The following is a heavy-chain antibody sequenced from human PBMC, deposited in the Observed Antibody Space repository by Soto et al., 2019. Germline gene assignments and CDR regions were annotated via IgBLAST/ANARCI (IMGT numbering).Heavy chain of an antibody. CDR1: GFTFSGSA. D-gene: IGHD2-21*02. J-gene: IGHJ2*01. CDR2: IRSKANNYAT. Sequence: EVQLVESGGGLVQPGGSLKLSCAASGFTFSGSAMHWVRQASGNGLEWVGRIRSKANNYATVYAASVKGRFTISRDDSKNTAHLQMNSLKTEDTAVYYCARHALQYCGGDCYRLPYFDLWGRGTLVTVSS. CDR3: ARHALQYCGGDCYRLPYFDL. V-gene: IGHV3-73*02.